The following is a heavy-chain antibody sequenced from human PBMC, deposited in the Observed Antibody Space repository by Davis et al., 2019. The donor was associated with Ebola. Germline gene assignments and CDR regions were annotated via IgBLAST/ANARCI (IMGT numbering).Heavy chain of an antibody. CDR2: ISGGGGTS. Sequence: PGGSLRLSCAASGFTFSSYAMSWVRQAPGKGLEWVSTISGGGGTSFYADSVKGRFTISRDNSKNTLYLQMNSLRAEDTAVYYCAKEPLRFLPNYYFDYWGQGALVTVSS. D-gene: IGHD3-3*01. V-gene: IGHV3-23*01. J-gene: IGHJ4*02. CDR1: GFTFSSYA. CDR3: AKEPLRFLPNYYFDY.